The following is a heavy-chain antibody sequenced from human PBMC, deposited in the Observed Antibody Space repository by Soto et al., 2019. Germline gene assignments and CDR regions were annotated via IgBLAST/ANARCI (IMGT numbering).Heavy chain of an antibody. D-gene: IGHD4-17*01. CDR3: ARVDGDYARGIKYYYYYMDV. V-gene: IGHV3-11*01. Sequence: GGSLRLSCAASGFTFSDYYMSWIRQAPGKGLEWVSYISSSGSTIYYADSVKGRFTISRDNAKNSLYLQMNSLRAEDTAVYYCARVDGDYARGIKYYYYYMDVWGKGTTVTVSS. CDR2: ISSSGSTI. CDR1: GFTFSDYY. J-gene: IGHJ6*03.